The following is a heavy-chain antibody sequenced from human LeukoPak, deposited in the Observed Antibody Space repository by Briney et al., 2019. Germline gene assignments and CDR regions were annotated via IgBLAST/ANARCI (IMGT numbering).Heavy chain of an antibody. V-gene: IGHV4-39*01. J-gene: IGHJ4*02. CDR2: IYYSGSI. CDR3: AKGTVVRLFDY. Sequence: PSETLSLTCTVSGGSISSSSYYWGWIRQPPGKGLEWIGSIYYSGSIYYNPSLKSRVTISVDTSKNQFSLKLSSVTAAATAVYYCAKGTVVRLFDYWGQGTLVTVSS. D-gene: IGHD4-23*01. CDR1: GGSISSSSYY.